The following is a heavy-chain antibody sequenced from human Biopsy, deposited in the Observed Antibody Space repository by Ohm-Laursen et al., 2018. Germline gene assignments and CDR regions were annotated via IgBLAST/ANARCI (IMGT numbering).Heavy chain of an antibody. J-gene: IGHJ4*02. CDR3: GNEVHGRDY. D-gene: IGHD2-15*01. Sequence: SETLSLTCAVFGKTFSDYQWSWIRQHPGTGLEWIGQINQAGTTNYNPSLKSRVSISADASKYEFSLRLTSATAADTAVYLCGNEVHGRDYWGLGAQVTVSS. CDR2: INQAGTT. V-gene: IGHV4-34*08. CDR1: GKTFSDYQ.